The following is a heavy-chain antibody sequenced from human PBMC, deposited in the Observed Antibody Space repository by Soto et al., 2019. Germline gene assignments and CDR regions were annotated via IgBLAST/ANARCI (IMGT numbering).Heavy chain of an antibody. CDR1: GFTFGDYA. CDR2: IRSKAYGGTT. V-gene: IGHV3-49*03. D-gene: IGHD2-15*01. J-gene: IGHJ4*02. Sequence: GGSLRLSCTASGFTFGDYAMSWFRQAPGKGLEWVGFIRSKAYGGTTEYAASVKGRFTISRDDSKSIAYLQMNSLKTEDTAVYYCTRVEGYCSGGSCLAFDYWGQGTLVTVSS. CDR3: TRVEGYCSGGSCLAFDY.